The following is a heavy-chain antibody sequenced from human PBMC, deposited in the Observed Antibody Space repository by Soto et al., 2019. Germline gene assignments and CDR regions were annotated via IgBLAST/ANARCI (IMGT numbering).Heavy chain of an antibody. V-gene: IGHV4-39*01. CDR2: LYYSGST. J-gene: IGHJ6*03. D-gene: IGHD5-12*01. CDR3: ARHPRFTHMVATTLHYFYYMDV. CDR1: GGPFSSSSYY. Sequence: QLQLQESGPGLVKPSETLSLICTVSGGPFSSSSYYWGWIRQPPGKGLEWIGSLYYSGSTYYNPSLKSRVTISVDTSKNQFSLTLTSVTATDTAVYYCARHPRFTHMVATTLHYFYYMDVWGTGTTVTVSS.